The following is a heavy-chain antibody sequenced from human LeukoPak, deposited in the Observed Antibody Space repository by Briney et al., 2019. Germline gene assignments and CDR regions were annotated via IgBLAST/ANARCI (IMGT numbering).Heavy chain of an antibody. CDR1: GFTFSSYG. J-gene: IGHJ4*02. V-gene: IGHV3-33*01. D-gene: IGHD3-10*01. Sequence: GGSLRLSCAASGFTFSSYGMHWVRQAPGKGLEWVAVIWYDGSNKYYADSVKGRFTISRDNSKNTLYLQMNSLRAEDTAVYYCAGEGLLWFGELSGFDYWGQGTLVTVSS. CDR2: IWYDGSNK. CDR3: AGEGLLWFGELSGFDY.